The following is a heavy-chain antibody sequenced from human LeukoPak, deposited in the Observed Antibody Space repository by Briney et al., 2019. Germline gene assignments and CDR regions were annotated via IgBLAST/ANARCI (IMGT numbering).Heavy chain of an antibody. Sequence: SVKVSCKASGGNFNSYVFSWVRQAPGQGPEWMGRIIPMIKKTNSAQKFRGRVAISADMSTTTVYMELSSLTSEDTAIYYCARDGGADASGFDVWGQGTLVTVSS. CDR1: GGNFNSYV. CDR3: ARDGGADASGFDV. CDR2: IIPMIKKT. V-gene: IGHV1-69*04. J-gene: IGHJ3*01. D-gene: IGHD3-16*01.